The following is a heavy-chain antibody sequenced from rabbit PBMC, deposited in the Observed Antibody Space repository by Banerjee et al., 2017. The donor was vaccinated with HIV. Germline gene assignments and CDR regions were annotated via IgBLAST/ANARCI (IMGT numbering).Heavy chain of an antibody. CDR1: GFSFSSGYD. CDR3: ARTYYGNSRHFWL. D-gene: IGHD4-1*01. CDR2: IYTDSSSSA. J-gene: IGHJ4*01. V-gene: IGHV1S45*01. Sequence: QEQLEESGGDLVKPGASLTLTCKASGFSFSSGYDMCWVRQAPGKGLEWIACIYTDSSSSAYYANWAKGRFTISKTSSTTVTLQMTSLTAADTATYFCARTYYGNSRHFWLWGPGTLVTVS.